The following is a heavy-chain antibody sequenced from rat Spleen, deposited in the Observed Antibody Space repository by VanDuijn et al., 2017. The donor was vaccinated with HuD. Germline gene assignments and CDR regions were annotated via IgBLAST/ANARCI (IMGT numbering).Heavy chain of an antibody. V-gene: IGHV5-22*01. D-gene: IGHD1-11*01. CDR3: ARHGVNYGAYNWFAY. CDR2: ISYEGSTT. Sequence: EVQLVESGGDLVQPGRSLKLSCAASGFTYNNYVMAWVRQAPTKGLEWVASISYEGSTTHYGDSVKGRFTISRDSAESTLYLQMNSLRSEDTATYYCARHGVNYGAYNWFAYWGQGTLVTVSS. CDR1: GFTYNNYV. J-gene: IGHJ3*01.